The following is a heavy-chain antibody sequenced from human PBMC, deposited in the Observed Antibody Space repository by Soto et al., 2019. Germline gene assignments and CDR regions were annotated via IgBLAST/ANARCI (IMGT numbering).Heavy chain of an antibody. CDR1: GFTFSSYA. Sequence: PGGSLRLSCAASGFTFSSYAMSWVRQAPGKGLEWVSAISGSGGSTYYADSVKGRFTISRDNSKNTLYLQLNSLRAEDTAVYYCAKDHYDFWSGYDYWGQGTLVTVSA. CDR3: AKDHYDFWSGYDY. V-gene: IGHV3-23*01. J-gene: IGHJ4*02. D-gene: IGHD3-3*01. CDR2: ISGSGGST.